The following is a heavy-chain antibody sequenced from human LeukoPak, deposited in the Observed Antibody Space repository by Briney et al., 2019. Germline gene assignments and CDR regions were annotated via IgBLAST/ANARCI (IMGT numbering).Heavy chain of an antibody. V-gene: IGHV4-34*01. CDR3: ARGSTMVRGVISVQFDP. D-gene: IGHD3-10*01. Sequence: PSETLSLTCAVYGGSFSGYYWSWIRQPPGKGLEWIGEINHSGSTNYNPSLKSRVTISVDTSKNQFSLKLSSVTAADTAVYYCARGSTMVRGVISVQFDPWGQGTLVTVSS. J-gene: IGHJ5*02. CDR2: INHSGST. CDR1: GGSFSGYY.